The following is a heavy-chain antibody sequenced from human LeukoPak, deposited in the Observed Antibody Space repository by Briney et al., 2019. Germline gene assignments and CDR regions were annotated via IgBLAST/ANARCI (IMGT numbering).Heavy chain of an antibody. D-gene: IGHD6-13*01. V-gene: IGHV3-7*01. Sequence: GGSLRLSCAASGFSFSTYWLSWVRQTPEKGLEFVANIDQGGSVRNYMDSLKGRCTISRDNAKKSLYLEINSLRADDTAVYYCARDPESSSFDLWGRGALVTVSS. CDR3: ARDPESSSFDL. CDR2: IDQGGSVR. J-gene: IGHJ4*02. CDR1: GFSFSTYW.